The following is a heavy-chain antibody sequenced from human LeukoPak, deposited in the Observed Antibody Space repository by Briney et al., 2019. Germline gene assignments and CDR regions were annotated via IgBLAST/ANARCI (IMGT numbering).Heavy chain of an antibody. CDR2: ISYDGSNK. CDR1: GFTFSSYG. Sequence: GGSLRLSCAASGFTFSSYGMHWVRQAPGKGLEWVAVISYDGSNKYYADSVKGRFTISRDNSKNTLYLQMNSLRAEDTAVYYCAKDSDIAAAGPWGQGTLVTVSS. D-gene: IGHD6-13*01. J-gene: IGHJ5*02. CDR3: AKDSDIAAAGP. V-gene: IGHV3-30*18.